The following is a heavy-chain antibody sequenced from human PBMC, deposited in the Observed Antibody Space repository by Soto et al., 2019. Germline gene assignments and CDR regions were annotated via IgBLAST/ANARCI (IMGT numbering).Heavy chain of an antibody. D-gene: IGHD2-2*01. CDR2: INHSGST. CDR3: ARGGGVVVPAAIFHYYMDV. Sequence: SETLSLTCAVYGGSFSGYYWSWIRQPPGKGLEWIGEINHSGSTNYNPSLKSRVTTSVDTSKNQFSLKLSSVTAADTAVYYCARGGGVVVPAAIFHYYMDVWGKGTTVTVS. J-gene: IGHJ6*03. V-gene: IGHV4-34*01. CDR1: GGSFSGYY.